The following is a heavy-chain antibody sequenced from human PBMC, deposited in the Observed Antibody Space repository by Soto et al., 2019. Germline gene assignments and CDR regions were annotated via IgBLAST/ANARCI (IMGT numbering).Heavy chain of an antibody. D-gene: IGHD2-2*01. J-gene: IGHJ4*02. CDR2: ISNDGNYE. CDR1: GFSFSSYG. Sequence: VQLAESGGGVVQPGTSLRLSCVASGFSFSSYGMSWVRQDPGKGLEWVAVISNDGNYEFYADSVKGRFTISRDNSKSTFHLQMNRLKLEDKALNFCVRERGASCRDPTCYMFDSWGQGNLVTVS. CDR3: VRERGASCRDPTCYMFDS. V-gene: IGHV3-30*03.